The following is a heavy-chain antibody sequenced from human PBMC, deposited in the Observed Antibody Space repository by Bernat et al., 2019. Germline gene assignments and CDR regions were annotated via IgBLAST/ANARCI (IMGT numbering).Heavy chain of an antibody. D-gene: IGHD3-22*01. CDR1: GYTFTSYY. Sequence: QVQLVQSGAEVKKPGASVKVSCKASGYTFTSYYMHWVRQAPGQGLEWMGIINPSGGSTSYAQKFQGRVTMTRDTSTSTVYMELSSLRSEDTAVYYCARGGYRADYHYYHRMDVWGQGTTVT. CDR3: ARGGYRADYHYYHRMDV. V-gene: IGHV1-46*01. J-gene: IGHJ6*02. CDR2: INPSGGST.